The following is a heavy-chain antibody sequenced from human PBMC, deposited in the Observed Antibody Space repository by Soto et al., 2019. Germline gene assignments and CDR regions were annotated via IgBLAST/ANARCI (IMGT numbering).Heavy chain of an antibody. CDR1: GFTFSSYW. V-gene: IGHV3-74*01. CDR2: INSDDITT. CDR3: VPWNNIWNH. Sequence: GGSLRLSCAASGFTFSSYWMHWVRQAPGKGLVWVSRINSDDITTSYADSVKGRFTISRDNAKNTLYLQMNSLTAEDTAVYYCVPWNNIWNHWGQGTLVTVSS. D-gene: IGHD1-1*01. J-gene: IGHJ4*02.